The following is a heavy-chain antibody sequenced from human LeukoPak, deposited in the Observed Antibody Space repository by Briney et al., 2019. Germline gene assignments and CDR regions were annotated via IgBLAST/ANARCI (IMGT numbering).Heavy chain of an antibody. CDR3: ARGLGNDGIFDY. D-gene: IGHD1-1*01. CDR2: INPNSGDT. J-gene: IGHJ4*02. V-gene: IGHV1-2*02. CDR1: GYIFTGYY. Sequence: ASVKVSCKASGYIFTGYYMHRVRQAPGQGLEWMGWINPNSGDTNYAQKFQGRVTMTRNTSISTAYMELSSLRSEDTAVYYCARGLGNDGIFDYWGQGTLVTVSS.